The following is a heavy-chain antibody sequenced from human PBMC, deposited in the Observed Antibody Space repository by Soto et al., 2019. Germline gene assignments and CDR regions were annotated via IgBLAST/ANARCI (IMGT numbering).Heavy chain of an antibody. CDR2: IDPSDSYT. D-gene: IGHD1-1*01. CDR1: GYSFTSYW. CDR3: ASPLGIRYNWNERTPQYFYYGMDV. V-gene: IGHV5-10-1*01. J-gene: IGHJ6*02. Sequence: PGESLKISCKGSGYSFTSYWISWVRQMPGKGLEWMGRIDPSDSYTNYSPSFQGHVTISADKSISTAYLQWSSLKASDTAMYYCASPLGIRYNWNERTPQYFYYGMDVWGQGTMVTVSS.